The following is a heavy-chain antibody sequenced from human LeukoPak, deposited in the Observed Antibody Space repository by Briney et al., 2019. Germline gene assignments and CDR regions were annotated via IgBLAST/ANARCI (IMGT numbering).Heavy chain of an antibody. CDR1: GYSFTNYW. Sequence: SGESLKISCKDSGYSFTNYWIGWVRQMPGKGLEWMGIIHSADSNTKYSPSFQGQVTISADKSISTAYLQWSGLKASDTAMYYCAGARHGDYRWDYWGQGTLATVSS. J-gene: IGHJ4*02. V-gene: IGHV5-51*01. D-gene: IGHD4-17*01. CDR2: IHSADSNT. CDR3: AGARHGDYRWDY.